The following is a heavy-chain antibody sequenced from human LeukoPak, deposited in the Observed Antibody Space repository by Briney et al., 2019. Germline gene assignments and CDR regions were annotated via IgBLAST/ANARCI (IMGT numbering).Heavy chain of an antibody. CDR2: IYYSGST. CDR3: ARSSGSYSPEDY. J-gene: IGHJ4*02. V-gene: IGHV4-31*03. Sequence: SETLSLTCTVSGGSISSGGYYWSWIRQHPGKGLEWIGYIYYSGSTYYNPSLKSRVTISVDTSKNQFSLKLSSVTAADTAVYYCARSSGSYSPEDYWGQGTLVTVSS. D-gene: IGHD3-10*01. CDR1: GGSISSGGYY.